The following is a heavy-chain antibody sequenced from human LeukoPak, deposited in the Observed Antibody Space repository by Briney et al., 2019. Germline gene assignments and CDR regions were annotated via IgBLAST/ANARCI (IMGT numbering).Heavy chain of an antibody. J-gene: IGHJ4*02. V-gene: IGHV3-49*04. CDR3: TTSDYGDFL. D-gene: IGHD4-17*01. CDR1: GFTFDDYA. Sequence: SLRLSCAASGFTFDDYAMHWVRQAPGKGLEWVGFIRSKAYGGTTEYAASVKGRFTISRDDSKSIAYLQMNSLKTEDTAVYYCTTSDYGDFLWGQGTLVTVSS. CDR2: IRSKAYGGTT.